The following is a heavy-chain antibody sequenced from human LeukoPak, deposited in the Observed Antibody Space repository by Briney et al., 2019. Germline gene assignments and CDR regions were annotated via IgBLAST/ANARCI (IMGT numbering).Heavy chain of an antibody. Sequence: ASVKVSCKASGYTFTSYDINWVRQAAGQGPEWMGWMNPNSGHTGYAQKFRGRVSITRNTAISTAYMELSSLISEDTAVYYCARLGELSSDDYWGQRTLVTVSS. CDR2: MNPNSGHT. CDR1: GYTFTSYD. D-gene: IGHD3-16*02. CDR3: ARLGELSSDDY. J-gene: IGHJ4*02. V-gene: IGHV1-8*03.